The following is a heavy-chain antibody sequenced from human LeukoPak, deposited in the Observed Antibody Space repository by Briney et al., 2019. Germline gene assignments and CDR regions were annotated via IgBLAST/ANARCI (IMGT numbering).Heavy chain of an antibody. CDR1: GGSISSGGYS. Sequence: SQTLSLTCAVSGGSISSGGYSWSWIQQPPGKGLEWIGYIYHSGSTYYNPSLKSRVTISVDRSKNQFSLKLSSVTAADTAVYYCARGGYDFWSGYPSPFDYWGQGTLVTVSS. V-gene: IGHV4-30-2*01. D-gene: IGHD3-3*01. CDR2: IYHSGST. CDR3: ARGGYDFWSGYPSPFDY. J-gene: IGHJ4*02.